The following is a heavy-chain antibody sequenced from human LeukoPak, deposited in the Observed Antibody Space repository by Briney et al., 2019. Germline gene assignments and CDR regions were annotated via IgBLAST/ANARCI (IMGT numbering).Heavy chain of an antibody. CDR1: GYTFTSYY. J-gene: IGHJ6*02. D-gene: IGHD3-3*01. CDR3: ARDQERTTYYDFWSGSIPYGGSLLYAV. CDR2: INPSGGST. Sequence: ASVKVSCKASGYTFTSYYMHWVRQAPGQGLEWMGIINPSGGSTSYAQKFQGRVTMTRDTSTSTVYMELSSLRSEDTAVYYCARDQERTTYYDFWSGSIPYGGSLLYAVWGQGTTVTVS. V-gene: IGHV1-46*01.